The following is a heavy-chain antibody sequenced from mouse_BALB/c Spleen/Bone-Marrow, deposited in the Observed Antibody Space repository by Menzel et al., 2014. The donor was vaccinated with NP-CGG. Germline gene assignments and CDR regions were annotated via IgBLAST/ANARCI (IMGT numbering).Heavy chain of an antibody. CDR1: GYTFSSYW. CDR3: ASRVGRDCAMDY. CDR2: ILPGSGST. J-gene: IGHJ4*01. D-gene: IGHD4-1*01. V-gene: IGHV1-9*01. Sequence: QVQLQQPGAELMKPGASVKISCKATGYTFSSYWIEWVKQRPGHGLEWIGEILPGSGSTNYNEKFKGKATFTADTSSNTAYMQLSSLTSEDSAVYYCASRVGRDCAMDYWGQGTSVTVSS.